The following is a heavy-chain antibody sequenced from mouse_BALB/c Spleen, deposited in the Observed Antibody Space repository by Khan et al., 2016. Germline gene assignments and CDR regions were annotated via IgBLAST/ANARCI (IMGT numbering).Heavy chain of an antibody. CDR2: VNPNNGGT. Sequence: VQLQQPGPDLVKPGASVKISCKASGYSFTGYYMHWVKQSHGKSLEWNGRVNPNNGGTSYNQKFKGKAILTVDKSSSKAYMELRSLTSEDTAVYSCAIPFPTTNAMDYWGHGTSLTVSS. CDR1: GYSFTGYY. J-gene: IGHJ4*01. CDR3: AIPFPTTNAMDY. V-gene: IGHV1-18*01. D-gene: IGHD1-2*01.